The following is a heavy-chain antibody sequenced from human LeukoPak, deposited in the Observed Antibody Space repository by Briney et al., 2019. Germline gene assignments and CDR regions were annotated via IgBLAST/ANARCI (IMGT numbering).Heavy chain of an antibody. J-gene: IGHJ4*02. Sequence: SETLSLTCTVSGGSISSYYWSWIRQPAGKGLEWIWRLYPSGSTNYNPYLKSRVTMSVDTSKNQFSLKLTSVTAADTAVYYCARTSPRAATFDYWGQGTLVTVSS. V-gene: IGHV4-4*07. D-gene: IGHD2-15*01. CDR3: ARTSPRAATFDY. CDR2: LYPSGST. CDR1: GGSISSYY.